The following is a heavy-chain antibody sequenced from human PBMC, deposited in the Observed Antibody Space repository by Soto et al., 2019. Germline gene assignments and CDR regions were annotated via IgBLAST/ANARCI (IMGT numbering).Heavy chain of an antibody. CDR3: ARTLDYGHMDV. V-gene: IGHV4-4*09. J-gene: IGHJ6*03. CDR2: IYRSGST. Sequence: PSETLSLTCTVSGGSISSYYWSWIRRPPGRGLEWIGYIYRSGSTKYNPSLKSRLTISVDTSKNQFSLKLSSVTAADTAVYYCARTLDYGHMDVWGKGTTVTVSS. D-gene: IGHD3-16*01. CDR1: GGSISSYY.